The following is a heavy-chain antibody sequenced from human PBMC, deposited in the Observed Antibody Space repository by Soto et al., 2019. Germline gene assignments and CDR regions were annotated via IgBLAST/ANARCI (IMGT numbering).Heavy chain of an antibody. V-gene: IGHV3-30*18. CDR2: ISSDGSEE. J-gene: IGHJ4*02. CDR3: AKDYSSTWYGIVN. D-gene: IGHD6-13*01. CDR1: GFTFSNFA. Sequence: GGSLALSCGASGFTFSNFAVNWVRQAPGKGLEWVAVISSDGSEEYYVDSVKGRFTISRDNSKNTLYLQMNSLRAEDTAVYYCAKDYSSTWYGIVNWGQGTLVTVSS.